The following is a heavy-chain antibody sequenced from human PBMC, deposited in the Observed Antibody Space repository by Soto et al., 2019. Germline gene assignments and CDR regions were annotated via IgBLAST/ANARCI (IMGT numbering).Heavy chain of an antibody. CDR3: ARVTSGYRPHFEY. CDR2: IYYSGST. D-gene: IGHD3-3*01. V-gene: IGHV4-59*01. Sequence: QVQLQESGPGLVKPSETLSLTCTVSGGSISGYYWSWIRQPPGKGLESIGYIYYSGSTNYKPSLKSRDTISVDTSKNQFSLKLSSVTAADTAVYYCARVTSGYRPHFEYWGQGTLVTVSS. J-gene: IGHJ4*02. CDR1: GGSISGYY.